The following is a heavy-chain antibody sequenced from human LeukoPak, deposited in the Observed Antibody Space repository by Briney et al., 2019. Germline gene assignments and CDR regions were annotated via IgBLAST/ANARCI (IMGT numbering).Heavy chain of an antibody. CDR1: GGTFSTSA. D-gene: IGHD3-10*01. CDR2: IIPIFGKA. V-gene: IGHV1-69*05. Sequence: ASVKVSCKASGGTFSTSAISWVRQAPGQGPEWMGGIIPIFGKASCAQKFQGTVTITTDTSTNTAYMELSSLRSEGTAVYYCAKSTSGNFFFDYWGQGTLVTVSS. CDR3: AKSTSGNFFFDY. J-gene: IGHJ4*02.